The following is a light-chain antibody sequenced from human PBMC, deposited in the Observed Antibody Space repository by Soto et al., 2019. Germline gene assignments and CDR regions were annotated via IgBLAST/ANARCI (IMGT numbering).Light chain of an antibody. CDR3: KQYGNSPRT. V-gene: IGKV3-20*01. CDR2: GAS. Sequence: EIVLTQSPGTLSLSPGERATLSCRASQSVSSSYLAWYQQKPGQAPRLLIYGASSRATGIPDRFSGIGSGTDFTLTISRLEPEDFAVYFCKQYGNSPRTFGQGTKVEIK. J-gene: IGKJ1*01. CDR1: QSVSSSY.